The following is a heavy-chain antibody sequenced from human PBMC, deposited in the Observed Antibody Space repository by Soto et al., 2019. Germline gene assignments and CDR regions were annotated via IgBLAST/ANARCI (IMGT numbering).Heavy chain of an antibody. Sequence: PSETLSLTCAVYGGSFSGYYWGWIRQPPGKGLEWIGEINHSGSTNYNPSLKSRVTISVDTSKNQFSLKLSSVTAADTAVYYCARSIVATFWKYYYYYMDVWGKGTTVTVSS. CDR1: GGSFSGYY. CDR3: ARSIVATFWKYYYYYMDV. J-gene: IGHJ6*03. CDR2: INHSGST. D-gene: IGHD5-12*01. V-gene: IGHV4-34*01.